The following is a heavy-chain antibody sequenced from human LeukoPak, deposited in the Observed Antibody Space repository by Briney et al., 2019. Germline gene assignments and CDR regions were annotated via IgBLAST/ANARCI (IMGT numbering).Heavy chain of an antibody. Sequence: SETLSLTCTVSGGSISSYYWCWIGQPPGKGLEWIGYMYYSGSTNYNPSLKSRVTISVDTSKNQFSLKLSSVTAADTAVYYCARHNRADIWFGESRYFDLWGRGTLVTVSS. CDR1: GGSISSYY. D-gene: IGHD3-10*01. CDR3: ARHNRADIWFGESRYFDL. J-gene: IGHJ2*01. V-gene: IGHV4-59*08. CDR2: MYYSGST.